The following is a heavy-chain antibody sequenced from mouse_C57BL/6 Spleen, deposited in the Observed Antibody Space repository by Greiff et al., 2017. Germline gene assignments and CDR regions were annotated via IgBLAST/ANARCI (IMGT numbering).Heavy chain of an antibody. J-gene: IGHJ3*01. D-gene: IGHD1-1*01. V-gene: IGHV1-15*01. CDR2: IDPETGGT. CDR3: TSIGFYYYVSSSLAY. Sequence: QVQLKESGAELVRPGASVPLSCKASGYTFTDYEMHWVKQTPVHGLEWIGAIDPETGGTAYNQKFKGKAILTADNSSSTAYMELRSLTSEDSAVYYCTSIGFYYYVSSSLAYWGQGTLVTVSA. CDR1: GYTFTDYE.